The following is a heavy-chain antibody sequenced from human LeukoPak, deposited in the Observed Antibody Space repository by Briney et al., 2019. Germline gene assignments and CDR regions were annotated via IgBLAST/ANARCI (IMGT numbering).Heavy chain of an antibody. CDR2: ISSSGSTI. V-gene: IGHV3-11*01. J-gene: IGHJ4*02. Sequence: GGSLRLSCAASGFTFSDYHMSWISQAPGKGLEWVSYISSSGSTIYYADSVKGRFTISRDNAKNSLYLQMNSLRAEDTAVYYCARKYYYDSSGYYWGLGTLVTVSS. CDR1: GFTFSDYH. D-gene: IGHD3-22*01. CDR3: ARKYYYDSSGYY.